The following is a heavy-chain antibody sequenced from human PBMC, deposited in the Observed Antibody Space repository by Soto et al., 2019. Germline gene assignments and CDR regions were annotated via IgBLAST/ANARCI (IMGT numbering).Heavy chain of an antibody. CDR3: AGDEGSGRSWFDP. D-gene: IGHD3-10*01. CDR2: IYHSGST. CDR1: GGSISSSNW. Sequence: WETLSLTCAVSGGSISSSNWWSWVRQPPGKGLEWIGEIYHSGSTNYNPSLKSRVTISVDKSKNQFSLKLSSVTAADTAVYYCAGDEGSGRSWFDPWGQGTLVTVSS. V-gene: IGHV4-4*02. J-gene: IGHJ5*02.